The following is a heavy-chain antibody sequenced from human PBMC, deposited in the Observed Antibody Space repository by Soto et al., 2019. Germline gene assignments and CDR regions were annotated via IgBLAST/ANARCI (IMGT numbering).Heavy chain of an antibody. Sequence: EVQLVESGGGLVQPGGSLRLSCAASGFTFSSYEMNWVRQAPGKGLEWVSYISSSGSTIYYADSVKGRFTISRDNAKNSLYLHMNSRSAEDTAVSYCAREKIAARPPYYFDYWGQGTLVTVSS. V-gene: IGHV3-48*03. CDR1: GFTFSSYE. CDR3: AREKIAARPPYYFDY. D-gene: IGHD6-6*01. J-gene: IGHJ4*02. CDR2: ISSSGSTI.